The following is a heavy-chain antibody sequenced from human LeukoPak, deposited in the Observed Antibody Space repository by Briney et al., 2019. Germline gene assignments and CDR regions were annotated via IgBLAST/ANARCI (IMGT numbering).Heavy chain of an antibody. D-gene: IGHD3-3*01. CDR1: GFTLTNYA. Sequence: PGGPLNPPGEASGFTLTNYAINGVAQPPGRGRDWAPGISWNSGSIGYADSVKGRFTISRDNAKNSLYLQMNSLRAEDTALYYCAKGPGVVKDNWFDPWGQGTLVTVSS. V-gene: IGHV3-9*01. CDR3: AKGPGVVKDNWFDP. J-gene: IGHJ5*02. CDR2: ISWNSGSI.